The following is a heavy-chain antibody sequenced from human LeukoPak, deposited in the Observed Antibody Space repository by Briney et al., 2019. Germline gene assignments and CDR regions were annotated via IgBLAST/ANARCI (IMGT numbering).Heavy chain of an antibody. J-gene: IGHJ4*02. Sequence: PSETLSLTCTVSGGSISSYYWSWIRQPPGKGLEWIGYIYYSGSTNYNPSLKSRVTISVDTSKNQFSLKLSSVTAADTAVYYCARQRGVSILPDYFDYWGQGTLVTVSS. D-gene: IGHD3-16*01. CDR2: IYYSGST. V-gene: IGHV4-59*08. CDR3: ARQRGVSILPDYFDY. CDR1: GGSISSYY.